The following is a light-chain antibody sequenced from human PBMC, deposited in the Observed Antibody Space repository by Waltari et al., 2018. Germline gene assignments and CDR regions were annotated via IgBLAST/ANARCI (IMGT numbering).Light chain of an antibody. Sequence: DIVLTQSPDSLAVSLGERATINCTSTQNILYSSDQENYLAWYQQKAGQPPKLLIYWASTRESGVPDRFSGSGSGTDFTLTISSLQAGDVAVYYCQQYYGIPFTFGPGTKVEIK. V-gene: IGKV4-1*01. CDR2: WAS. J-gene: IGKJ3*01. CDR3: QQYYGIPFT. CDR1: QNILYSSDQENY.